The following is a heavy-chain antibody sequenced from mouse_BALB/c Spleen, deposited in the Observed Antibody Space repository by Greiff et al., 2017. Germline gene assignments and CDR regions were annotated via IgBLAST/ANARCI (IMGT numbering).Heavy chain of an antibody. D-gene: IGHD1-1*01. CDR1: GYTFTSYY. Sequence: QVQLQQSGPELVKPGASVRISCKASGYTFTSYYIHWVKQRPGQGLEWIGWIYPGNVNTKYNEKFKGKATLTADKSSSTAYMQLSSLTSEDSAVYFCAREELLRYYAMDYWGQGTSVTVSS. CDR2: IYPGNVNT. V-gene: IGHV1S56*01. J-gene: IGHJ4*01. CDR3: AREELLRYYAMDY.